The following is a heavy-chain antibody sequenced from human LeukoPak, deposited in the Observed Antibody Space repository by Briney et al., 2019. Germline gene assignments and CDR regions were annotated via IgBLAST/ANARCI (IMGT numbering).Heavy chain of an antibody. Sequence: PSETLSLTCTVSGGSISSFYWSWVRQPPGKGLEYIVYISYSGTTSYNPSLKSRVPISVDPSKHQFSLKLTSVTAADTAVYYCARDKGLPQAFDLWGQGTMVTVSS. CDR1: GGSISSFY. CDR3: ARDKGLPQAFDL. J-gene: IGHJ3*01. D-gene: IGHD5/OR15-5a*01. V-gene: IGHV4-59*01. CDR2: ISYSGTT.